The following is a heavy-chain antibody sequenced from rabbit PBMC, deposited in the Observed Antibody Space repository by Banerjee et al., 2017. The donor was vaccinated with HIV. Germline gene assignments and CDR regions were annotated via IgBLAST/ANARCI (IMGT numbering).Heavy chain of an antibody. CDR3: ARDLAGVIGWNFNL. CDR1: GSDISSYT. Sequence: QSLEESGGDLVKPGASLTLTCTASGSDISSYTMGWVRQAPGKGLEWIACINTSSGNTVYATWAKGRFTISKTSWTTVTLQMTSLTAADTATYFCARDLAGVIGWNFNLWGPGTLVT. CDR2: INTSSGNT. D-gene: IGHD4-1*01. J-gene: IGHJ4*01. V-gene: IGHV1S40*01.